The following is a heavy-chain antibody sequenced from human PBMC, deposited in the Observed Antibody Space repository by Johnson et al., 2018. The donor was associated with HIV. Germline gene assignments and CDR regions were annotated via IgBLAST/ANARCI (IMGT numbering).Heavy chain of an antibody. Sequence: VQLVESGGGVVQPGRSLRVSCGASGFTFSSHDMHWVRQAPGKGLEWVAVKSYDGSNQYCADSVKGRFTISRDNSNKTVYLQMNSLGPEDTAVYYCAKPPSMGADAFDIWGQGTMVTVSS. CDR3: AKPPSMGADAFDI. V-gene: IGHV3-30*18. CDR1: GFTFSSHD. CDR2: KSYDGSNQ. D-gene: IGHD3-16*01. J-gene: IGHJ3*02.